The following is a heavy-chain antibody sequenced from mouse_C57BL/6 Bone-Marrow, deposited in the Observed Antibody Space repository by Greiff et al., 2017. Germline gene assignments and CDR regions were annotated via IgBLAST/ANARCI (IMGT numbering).Heavy chain of an antibody. D-gene: IGHD2-2*01. Sequence: VQLQQSGPELVKPGASVKISCKASGYAFSSSWMNWVKQRPGKGLEWIGRIYPGAGDTNYNGKFKGKATLTADKSSSTAYMQLSSLTSEDPAVYFCARGGYDAWFAYWGQGTLVTVSA. CDR3: ARGGYDAWFAY. J-gene: IGHJ3*01. CDR1: GYAFSSSW. CDR2: IYPGAGDT. V-gene: IGHV1-82*01.